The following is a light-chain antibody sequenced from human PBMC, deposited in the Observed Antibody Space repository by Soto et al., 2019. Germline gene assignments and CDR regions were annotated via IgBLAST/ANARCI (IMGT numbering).Light chain of an antibody. Sequence: QSVLTQPPSASGTPGRRVTISCSGRSSNIGSNTVDWHRQLPGTAPELLIYHNDQRPSGVPDRFSGSKSGTSASLAISGLQSEDEADFYCAAWDDTLNVYVFGTGTKLTVL. J-gene: IGLJ1*01. V-gene: IGLV1-44*01. CDR2: HND. CDR3: AAWDDTLNVYV. CDR1: SSNIGSNT.